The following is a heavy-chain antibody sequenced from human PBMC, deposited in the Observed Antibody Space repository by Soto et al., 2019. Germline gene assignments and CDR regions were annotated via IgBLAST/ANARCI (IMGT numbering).Heavy chain of an antibody. V-gene: IGHV4-39*01. CDR2: IYYGGNT. D-gene: IGHD3-22*01. Sequence: LSLTCNVSGRSISNSYYYWGWIRQPPGKGLEWIGNIYYGGNTYYHASLASRVTISPHTSKNQFSLQLTSVTAADTAVYYCARSGKFYYYDNSGLPFDPWGQGTLVTVAS. J-gene: IGHJ5*02. CDR3: ARSGKFYYYDNSGLPFDP. CDR1: GRSISNSYYY.